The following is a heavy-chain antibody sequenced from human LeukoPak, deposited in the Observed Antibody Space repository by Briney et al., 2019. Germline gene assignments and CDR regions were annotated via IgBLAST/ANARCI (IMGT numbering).Heavy chain of an antibody. CDR1: GFTFSSYW. V-gene: IGHV3-7*04. CDR2: IKQDGSEK. J-gene: IGHJ6*02. D-gene: IGHD3-10*01. CDR3: ARGTIADMVRGVIIYYYYYGMDV. Sequence: QSGGSLRLSCAASGFTFSSYWMSWVRQAPGKGLEWVANIKQDGSEKDYVDSVKGRFTISRDNAKNSLYLQMNSLRAEDTAVYYCARGTIADMVRGVIIYYYYYGMDVWGQGTTVTVSS.